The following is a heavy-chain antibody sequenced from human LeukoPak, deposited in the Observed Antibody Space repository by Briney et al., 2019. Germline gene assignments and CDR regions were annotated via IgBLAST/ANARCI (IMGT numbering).Heavy chain of an antibody. CDR2: INHSGST. D-gene: IGHD6-13*01. V-gene: IGHV4-34*01. Sequence: PSETLSLTCVVYGGSFSDYYWSWIRQPPGKGLEWIGKINHSGSTSYNPSLTSRVTISVDTSKNQVSLRLNSVTAADTAVYYCARLTRWGIAAGWFDPWGQGSLVTVSS. CDR3: ARLTRWGIAAGWFDP. J-gene: IGHJ5*02. CDR1: GGSFSDYY.